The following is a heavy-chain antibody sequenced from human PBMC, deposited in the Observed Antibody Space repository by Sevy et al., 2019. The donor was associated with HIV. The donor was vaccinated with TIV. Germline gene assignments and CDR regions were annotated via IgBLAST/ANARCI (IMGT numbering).Heavy chain of an antibody. J-gene: IGHJ3*02. CDR1: GFTFSSYV. Sequence: GGSLRLSCAASGFTFSSYVMTWVRQAPGKGLEWVSSISGSGGSTYYADSVKGRFTISRDNSKNTLYLQMNSLRAEDTAVYYCARYYGDYPYAFDIWGQGTMVTVSS. CDR2: ISGSGGST. V-gene: IGHV3-23*01. CDR3: ARYYGDYPYAFDI. D-gene: IGHD4-17*01.